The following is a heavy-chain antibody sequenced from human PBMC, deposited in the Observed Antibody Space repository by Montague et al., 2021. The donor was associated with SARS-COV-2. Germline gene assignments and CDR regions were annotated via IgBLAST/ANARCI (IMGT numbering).Heavy chain of an antibody. V-gene: IGHV5-51*07. Sequence: QSGAEVKEPGESLKISCKGSGCSFTSYWIGWVHQMPGKGLEWMGIIYPGDSDTRYSPSFQGQVTISADKSISTAYLQWSSLKASDTAIYYCARVTDYYYDTSGYWDAFDIWGQGTMVTVSS. D-gene: IGHD3-22*01. J-gene: IGHJ3*02. CDR1: GCSFTSYW. CDR2: IYPGDSDT. CDR3: ARVTDYYYDTSGYWDAFDI.